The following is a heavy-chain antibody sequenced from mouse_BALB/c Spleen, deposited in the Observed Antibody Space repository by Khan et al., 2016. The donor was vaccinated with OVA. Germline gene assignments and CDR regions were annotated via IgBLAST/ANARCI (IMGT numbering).Heavy chain of an antibody. CDR2: ITPYNDDT. J-gene: IGHJ2*01. V-gene: IGHV1S136*01. D-gene: IGHD2-14*01. CDR1: GYTFTNYV. CDR3: ARWGRYDGGYYFDY. Sequence: VQLQQSGPVLVKPGASVKMSCKASGYTFTNYVLHWVKQNPGQGLEWIGYITPYNDDTKYNEKFKGKAALTSDKSSSTVYMELSSLTSEDSAVEYCARWGRYDGGYYFDYWGQGTTLTVSS.